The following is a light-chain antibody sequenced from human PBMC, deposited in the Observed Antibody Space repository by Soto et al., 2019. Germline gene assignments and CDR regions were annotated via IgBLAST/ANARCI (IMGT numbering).Light chain of an antibody. J-gene: IGKJ1*01. Sequence: EIVMTQSPATLSVSPGETATLSCRASQSVSSNLAWYQQKPGQAPSLLIYGASTRATDIPPRFSGSGSGTEFTLTITSLQSEDFAVYYCQQYGSSPTWTFGQGTKVEIK. CDR1: QSVSSN. CDR2: GAS. CDR3: QQYGSSPTWT. V-gene: IGKV3-15*01.